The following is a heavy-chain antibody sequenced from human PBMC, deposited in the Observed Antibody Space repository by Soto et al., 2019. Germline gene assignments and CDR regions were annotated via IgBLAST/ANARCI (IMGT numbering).Heavy chain of an antibody. CDR1: GGSVSSGSYY. J-gene: IGHJ6*02. V-gene: IGHV4-61*01. CDR2: IYYSGST. CDR3: ARDLAAAGTLFYYYYGMDV. Sequence: QVQLQESGPGLVKPSETLSLTCTVSGGSVSSGSYYWSWIRQPPGKGLEWIGYIYYSGSTNYNPSLMRRVTISVDTSKNQFSLKLSSVTAADTAVYYCARDLAAAGTLFYYYYGMDVWGQGTTVTVSS. D-gene: IGHD6-13*01.